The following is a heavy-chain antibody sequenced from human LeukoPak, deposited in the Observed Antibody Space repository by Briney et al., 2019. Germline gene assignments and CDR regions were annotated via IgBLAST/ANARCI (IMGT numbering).Heavy chain of an antibody. Sequence: GESLKISCKGSGYSFTSYWIGWVRQMPGKGLEWMGIIYPGDSDTRYSPSFQGQVTISADKSISTAYLQWSSLKASDTAMYYCARSTYYYDSPVEYWFDPWGQGTLVTVSS. J-gene: IGHJ5*02. CDR1: GYSFTSYW. CDR3: ARSTYYYDSPVEYWFDP. V-gene: IGHV5-51*01. CDR2: IYPGDSDT. D-gene: IGHD3-22*01.